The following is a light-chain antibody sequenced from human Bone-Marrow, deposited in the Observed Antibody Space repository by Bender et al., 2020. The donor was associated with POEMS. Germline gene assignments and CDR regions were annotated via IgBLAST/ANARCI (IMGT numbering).Light chain of an antibody. V-gene: IGLV2-23*01. CDR3: SSYAGTNTMI. J-gene: IGLJ2*01. Sequence: QSALTQPASVSGSPGQSITISCTGTSNDVGSYNLVSWYQQHPGKAPKLIIYEGIRRPSGVSHRFSGSRSANTASLTISGLQAEDESDYYCSSYAGTNTMIFGGGTKLTVL. CDR1: SNDVGSYNL. CDR2: EGI.